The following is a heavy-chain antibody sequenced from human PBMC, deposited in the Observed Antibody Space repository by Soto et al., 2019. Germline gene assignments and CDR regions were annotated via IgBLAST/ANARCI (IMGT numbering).Heavy chain of an antibody. CDR3: AMSPITMVRGVIKKPLGYFDY. D-gene: IGHD3-10*01. V-gene: IGHV4-59*01. CDR2: IYYSGST. Sequence: SETLSLTCTVSGGSISRYYWSWIRQPPGKGLEWIGYIYYSGSTNYNPSLKSRVTISVDTSKNQFSLKLSSVTAADTAVYYCAMSPITMVRGVIKKPLGYFDYWGQGTLVTVSS. J-gene: IGHJ4*02. CDR1: GGSISRYY.